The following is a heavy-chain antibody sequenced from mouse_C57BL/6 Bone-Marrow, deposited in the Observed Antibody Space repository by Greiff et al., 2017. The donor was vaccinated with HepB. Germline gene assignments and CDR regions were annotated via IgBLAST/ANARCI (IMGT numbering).Heavy chain of an antibody. CDR3: ARKDYSNYGFAY. CDR2: IDPSDSYT. CDR1: GYTFTSYW. J-gene: IGHJ3*01. D-gene: IGHD2-5*01. V-gene: IGHV1-69*01. Sequence: VQLQQPGAELVMPGASVKLSCKASGYTFTSYWMHWVKQRPGQGLEWIGEIDPSDSYTNYNQKFKGKSTLTVDKSSSTAYMQLSSLTSEDSAVYYCARKDYSNYGFAYWGQGTLVTVSA.